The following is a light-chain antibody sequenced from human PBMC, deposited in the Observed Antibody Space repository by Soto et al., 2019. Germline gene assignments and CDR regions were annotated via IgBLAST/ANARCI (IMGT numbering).Light chain of an antibody. CDR2: RAS. V-gene: IGKV1-5*03. CDR3: QQYNSYPWT. Sequence: DIQMIQSPSTLSASVGDRVTITCRASQSIDIWLAWYQQKPGKTPKFLVYRASTLETGVPSRFSGGGSGTEFTLTISSLQPDDFATYYCQQYNSYPWTFGQGTKVEVK. CDR1: QSIDIW. J-gene: IGKJ1*01.